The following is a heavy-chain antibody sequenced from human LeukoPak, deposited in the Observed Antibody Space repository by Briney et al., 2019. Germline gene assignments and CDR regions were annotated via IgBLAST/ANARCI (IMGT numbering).Heavy chain of an antibody. D-gene: IGHD6-13*01. CDR1: GGSFSGYY. CDR3: ARRIAAAGFGY. Sequence: PSETLSLTCAVYGGSFSGYYWSWIRQPPGKGLEWIGETNHSGSTNYNPSLTSRVTISVDTSKNQFSLKLSSVTAADTAVYYCARRIAAAGFGYWGQGTLVTVSS. V-gene: IGHV4-34*01. J-gene: IGHJ4*02. CDR2: TNHSGST.